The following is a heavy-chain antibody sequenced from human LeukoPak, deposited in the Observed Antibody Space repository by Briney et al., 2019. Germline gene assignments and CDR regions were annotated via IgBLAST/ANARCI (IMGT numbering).Heavy chain of an antibody. CDR3: AKDRDFWSGYRFDY. J-gene: IGHJ4*02. Sequence: GGSLRLSCAASGFTFSSYAMSWVRQAPGKGQEWVSAICGIGGSTYYAGSVKGRFTISRDNSKNTLYLQMNSLRAEDTAVYYCAKDRDFWSGYRFDYWGQGTLVTVSS. D-gene: IGHD3-3*01. CDR1: GFTFSSYA. V-gene: IGHV3-23*01. CDR2: ICGIGGST.